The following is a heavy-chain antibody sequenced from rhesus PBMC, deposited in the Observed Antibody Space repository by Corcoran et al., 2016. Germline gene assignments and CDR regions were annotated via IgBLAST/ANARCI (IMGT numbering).Heavy chain of an antibody. CDR1: GGSISASYR. V-gene: IGHV4S10*01. CDR2: IYGRSTST. J-gene: IGHJ4*01. Sequence: VQLQESGPGVVKPSETLSLTCAVPGGSISASYRWSWITQPPGKGLEWIGYIYGRSTSTNYNPSLKSRVTISKDTSKNQFSLKLSSVTAADTAVYYCAREIITPVPTFDYWGQGVLVTVSS. D-gene: IGHD3S6*01. CDR3: AREIITPVPTFDY.